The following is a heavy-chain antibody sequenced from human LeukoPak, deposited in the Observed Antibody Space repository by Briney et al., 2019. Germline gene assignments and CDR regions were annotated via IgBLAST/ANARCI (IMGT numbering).Heavy chain of an antibody. CDR2: IYYSGST. J-gene: IGHJ4*02. D-gene: IGHD3-10*01. Sequence: SETLSLTCTVSGGSISSYYWSWIRQPPGRGLEWIGYIYYSGSTNYNPSLKSRVTISVDTSKNQFSLKLSSVTAADTAVYYCAREGGDYHGSGSYIDYWGQGTLVTVSS. CDR3: AREGGDYHGSGSYIDY. CDR1: GGSISSYY. V-gene: IGHV4-59*01.